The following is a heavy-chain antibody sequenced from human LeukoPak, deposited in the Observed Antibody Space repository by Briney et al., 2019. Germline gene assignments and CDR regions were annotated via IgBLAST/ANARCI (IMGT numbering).Heavy chain of an antibody. V-gene: IGHV3-33*01. CDR2: IWYDGSNK. Sequence: GGSLRLSCAASGCTFSSYGMHWVRQAPGKGLEWVAVIWYDGSNKYYADSVKGRFTISRDNSKNTLYLQMNSLRAEDTAVYYCAREESPPDPRWLHYYGMDVWGQGTTVTVSS. CDR3: AREESPPDPRWLHYYGMDV. D-gene: IGHD5-12*01. CDR1: GCTFSSYG. J-gene: IGHJ6*02.